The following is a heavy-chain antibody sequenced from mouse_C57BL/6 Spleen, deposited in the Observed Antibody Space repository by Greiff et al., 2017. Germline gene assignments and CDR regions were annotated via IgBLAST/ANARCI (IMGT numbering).Heavy chain of an antibody. V-gene: IGHV1-18*01. CDR3: ARRAGYSNYDY. J-gene: IGHJ2*01. Sequence: VQLQQSGPELVKPGASVQIPCKASGYTFTDYNMDWVKQSHGKSLEWIGDINPNNGGTIYNQKFKGKATLTVDKSSSTAYMELRSLTSEDTAVYYCARRAGYSNYDYWGQGTTLTVSS. D-gene: IGHD2-5*01. CDR2: INPNNGGT. CDR1: GYTFTDYN.